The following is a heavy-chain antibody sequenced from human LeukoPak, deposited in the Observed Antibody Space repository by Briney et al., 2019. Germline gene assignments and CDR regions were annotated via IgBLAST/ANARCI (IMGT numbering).Heavy chain of an antibody. Sequence: SETLSLTCTVSGGSISSGPYYWGWIRQPPGKGLEWIGNIYYGENTYYNPSLKSRVTISIDTSKNQFYLKLSSLTAADTAVYYCARRDDSSGYHKIFDYGGPGTLVTVSS. CDR1: GGSISSGPYY. CDR2: IYYGENT. D-gene: IGHD3-22*01. J-gene: IGHJ4*02. CDR3: ARRDDSSGYHKIFDY. V-gene: IGHV4-39*01.